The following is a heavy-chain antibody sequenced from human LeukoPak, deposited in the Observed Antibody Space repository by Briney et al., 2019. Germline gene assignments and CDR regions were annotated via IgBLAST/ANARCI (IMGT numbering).Heavy chain of an antibody. J-gene: IGHJ4*02. D-gene: IGHD3-10*01. CDR1: SDSITNYY. CDR3: ARSSIDSGSNFDY. Sequence: RSSETLSLTCSVSSDSITNYYWNWIRQPAGKGLEWIGRIYISGITNYNPSLKSRVTMSVDTSKNHFSLKLSSVTAADTAVYYCARSSIDSGSNFDYWGQGTLVSVSS. V-gene: IGHV4-4*07. CDR2: IYISGIT.